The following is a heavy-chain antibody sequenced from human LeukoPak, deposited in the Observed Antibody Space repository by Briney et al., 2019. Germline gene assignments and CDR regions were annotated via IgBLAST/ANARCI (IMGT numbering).Heavy chain of an antibody. CDR3: AGSSVRSAVDWFDP. Sequence: SETLSLTCGVYGASFSDYYWNWIRQPPGKGLEWIGEISHSGGTNYSPSLKSRLTISKDTSENHFSLNLTSVTAADTAVYYCAGSSVRSAVDWFDPWGQGALVTVSS. J-gene: IGHJ5*02. D-gene: IGHD3-10*01. CDR1: GASFSDYY. V-gene: IGHV4-34*01. CDR2: ISHSGGT.